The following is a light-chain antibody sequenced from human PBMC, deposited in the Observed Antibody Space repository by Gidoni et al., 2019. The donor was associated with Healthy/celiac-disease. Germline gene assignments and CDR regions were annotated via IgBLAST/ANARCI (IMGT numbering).Light chain of an antibody. CDR3: CSYAGSSTVV. CDR1: SSDVGSYNF. CDR2: DVS. Sequence: QSALTQPASVSGSPGQSITISCTGTSSDVGSYNFVSWYQQHPGKAPKLMIYDVSKRPSGVSNRGSGSKSGNTVSMTISGVQAEDEADYYCCSYAGSSTVVFGGGTKLTVL. V-gene: IGLV2-23*02. J-gene: IGLJ2*01.